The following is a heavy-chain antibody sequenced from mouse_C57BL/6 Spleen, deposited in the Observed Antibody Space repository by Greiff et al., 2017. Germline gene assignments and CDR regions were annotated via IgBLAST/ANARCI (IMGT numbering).Heavy chain of an antibody. D-gene: IGHD1-1*01. J-gene: IGHJ2*01. Sequence: DVQLVESGGGLVKPGGSLKLSCAASGFTFSSYAMSWVRQTPEKRLEWVATISDGGSYTYYPDNVKGRFTISRDNAKNNLYLQMSHLKSEDTAMYYCARDIYYYGSSYFDYWGQGTTLTVSS. CDR3: ARDIYYYGSSYFDY. CDR1: GFTFSSYA. CDR2: ISDGGSYT. V-gene: IGHV5-4*01.